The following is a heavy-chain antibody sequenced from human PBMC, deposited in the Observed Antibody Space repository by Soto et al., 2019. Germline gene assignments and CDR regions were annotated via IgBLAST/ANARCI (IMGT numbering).Heavy chain of an antibody. CDR1: GFTFSSYW. CDR3: ARDVGYSSSWYKGANWFDP. V-gene: IGHV3-74*01. J-gene: IGHJ5*02. CDR2: INSDGSST. D-gene: IGHD6-13*01. Sequence: GSLRLSCAASGFTFSSYWMHWVRQAPGKGLVWVSRINSDGSSTSYADSVKGRFTISRDNAKNTLYLQMNSLRAEDTAVYYCARDVGYSSSWYKGANWFDPWGQGTLVTVSS.